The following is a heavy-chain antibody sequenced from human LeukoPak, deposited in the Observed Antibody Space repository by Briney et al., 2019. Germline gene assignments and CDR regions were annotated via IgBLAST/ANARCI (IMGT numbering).Heavy chain of an antibody. Sequence: GGSLRLSCAASGFTFSSYAMHWVRQAPGKGLKWVAVISYDGSNKYYADSVKGRFTISRDNSKNSLYLQMNSLRAEDTAVYYCARAGNGFDYWGQGTLATVSS. CDR2: ISYDGSNK. J-gene: IGHJ4*02. CDR3: ARAGNGFDY. V-gene: IGHV3-30-3*01. CDR1: GFTFSSYA.